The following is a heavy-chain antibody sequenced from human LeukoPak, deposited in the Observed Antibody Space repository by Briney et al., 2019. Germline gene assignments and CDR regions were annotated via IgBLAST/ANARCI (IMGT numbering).Heavy chain of an antibody. CDR2: INPLSATT. CDR3: ARANRVIQLWPNWYFDL. V-gene: IGHV1-46*01. D-gene: IGHD3-16*02. CDR1: GYTFTDYY. Sequence: GASVKVSCKTSGYTFTDYYMHWVRQAPGQGLEWMGIINPLSATTSYAQKFEGRVTMTRDMSTSTVNMELISLKSDDTAVYYCARANRVIQLWPNWYFDLWGRGTLVTVSA. J-gene: IGHJ2*01.